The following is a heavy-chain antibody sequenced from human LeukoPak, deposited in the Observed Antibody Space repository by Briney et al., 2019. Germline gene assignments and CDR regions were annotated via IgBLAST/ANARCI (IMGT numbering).Heavy chain of an antibody. V-gene: IGHV3-23*01. CDR1: GFTFSSYA. J-gene: IGHJ1*01. CDR2: ISGGGGSA. D-gene: IGHD2-15*01. CDR3: AQQVGYCSSGSCYFTY. Sequence: GGSLRLSCAASGFTFSSYAMSWVRQAPGKGLEWVSTISGGGGSANYADSVKGRFTISRDKSKNTLSLQMNSLRAEDTAVYYCAQQVGYCSSGSCYFTYWGQGTLVTVSS.